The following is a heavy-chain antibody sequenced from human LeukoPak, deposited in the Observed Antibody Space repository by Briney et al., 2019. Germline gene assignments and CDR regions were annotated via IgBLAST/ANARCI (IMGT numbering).Heavy chain of an antibody. CDR1: GFSFSDFG. D-gene: IGHD4/OR15-4a*01. J-gene: IGHJ4*02. CDR3: ATGDYGVHGDY. CDR2: INQDGNKK. Sequence: GGSLRLSCAASGFSFSDFGMHWVRQAPGKGLEWVAHINQDGNKKYYVDSVKGRFTIFRDNAKNSLYLQMNSLRAEGTAVYYCATGDYGVHGDYWGQGILVTVSS. V-gene: IGHV3-7*03.